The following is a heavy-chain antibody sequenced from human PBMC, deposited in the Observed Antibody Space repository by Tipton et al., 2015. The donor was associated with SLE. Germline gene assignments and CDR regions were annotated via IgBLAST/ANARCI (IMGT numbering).Heavy chain of an antibody. CDR1: GFTFSSYA. CDR3: AREIYSGYGYFDP. CDR2: ISYDGSNK. D-gene: IGHD5-12*01. V-gene: IGHV3-30*04. Sequence: SLRLSCAASGFTFSSYAMHWVRQAPGKGLEWVAVISYDGSNKYYADSVKGRFTISRVNSKSSLFLQMNSLRAEDTGLYYCAREIYSGYGYFDPWGQGTLVTVSS. J-gene: IGHJ4*02.